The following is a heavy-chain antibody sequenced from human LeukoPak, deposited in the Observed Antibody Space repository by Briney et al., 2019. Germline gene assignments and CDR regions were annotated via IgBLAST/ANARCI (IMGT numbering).Heavy chain of an antibody. J-gene: IGHJ3*02. CDR2: MNPNSGNK. Sequence: ASVKVSCKASGYSITSDDINWVRQATGQGLEWMRWMNPNSGNKGYAQKFQGRFSITRDTSTNTAYMELSSLRSEDTAVYYCARADHNYWNAFDIWGQGTLVTVSS. D-gene: IGHD1-1*01. CDR3: ARADHNYWNAFDI. CDR1: GYSITSDD. V-gene: IGHV1-8*03.